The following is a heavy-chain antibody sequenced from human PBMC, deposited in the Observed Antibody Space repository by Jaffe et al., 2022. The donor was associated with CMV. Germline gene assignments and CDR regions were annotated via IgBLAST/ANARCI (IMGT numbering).Heavy chain of an antibody. D-gene: IGHD1-1*01. CDR3: ATGGWVGVVQLERHRWKHAFDI. Sequence: QVQLVQSGAEVKKPGASVKVSCKVSGYTLTELSMHWVRQAPGKGLEWMGGFDPEDGETIYAQKFQGRVTMTEDTSTDTAYMELSSLRSEDTAVYYCATGGWVGVVQLERHRWKHAFDIWGQGTMVTVSS. CDR2: FDPEDGET. CDR1: GYTLTELS. J-gene: IGHJ3*02. V-gene: IGHV1-24*01.